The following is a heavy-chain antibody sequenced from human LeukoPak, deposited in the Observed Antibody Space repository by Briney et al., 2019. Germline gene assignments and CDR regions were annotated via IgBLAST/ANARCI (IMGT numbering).Heavy chain of an antibody. CDR1: GYTFTSYY. V-gene: IGHV1-46*01. Sequence: ASVKVSCKASGYTFTSYYMHWVRQAPGQGLEWMGIINPSGGSTSYAQKFQGRVTMTRDMSTSTVYKELSSLRSEDTAVYYCARDRVGVGDPRWYFDYWGQGTLVTVSS. CDR3: ARDRVGVGDPRWYFDY. J-gene: IGHJ4*02. D-gene: IGHD1-26*01. CDR2: INPSGGST.